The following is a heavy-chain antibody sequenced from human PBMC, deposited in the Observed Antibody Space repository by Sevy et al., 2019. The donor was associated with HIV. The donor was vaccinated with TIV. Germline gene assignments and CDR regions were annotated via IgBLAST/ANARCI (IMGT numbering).Heavy chain of an antibody. J-gene: IGHJ5*02. CDR2: VDIDGSRT. D-gene: IGHD5-18*01. Sequence: GGSLRLSCAASGFTFDSYWLHWVRQDPWKGLEWVPCVDIDGSRTEYADSVKGRFTISRDNAKNMLYLEMNSLRVEDTAEYYCARGTALGWFDPWGQGTQVTVSS. V-gene: IGHV3-74*01. CDR1: GFTFDSYW. CDR3: ARGTALGWFDP.